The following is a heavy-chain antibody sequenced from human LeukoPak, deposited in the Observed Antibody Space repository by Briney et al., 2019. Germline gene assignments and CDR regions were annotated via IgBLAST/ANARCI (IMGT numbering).Heavy chain of an antibody. V-gene: IGHV1-2*02. J-gene: IGHJ4*02. CDR3: ARYYYGSGSYYKTPFNCFDY. Sequence: GASVKVSCKASGYTFTGYYMHWVRQAPGQGLEWMGWINPNSGGTNYAQKFQGRVTMTRDTSISTAYMELSRLRSDDTAVYYCARYYYGSGSYYKTPFNCFDYWGQGTLVTVSS. CDR1: GYTFTGYY. CDR2: INPNSGGT. D-gene: IGHD3-10*01.